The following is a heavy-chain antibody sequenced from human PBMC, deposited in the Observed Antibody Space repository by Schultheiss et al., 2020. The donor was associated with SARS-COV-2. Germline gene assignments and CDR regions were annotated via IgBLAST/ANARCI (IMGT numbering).Heavy chain of an antibody. V-gene: IGHV3-66*01. CDR3: AIEDGRYDFWSGYLRDY. D-gene: IGHD3-3*01. CDR2: IYSGGST. J-gene: IGHJ4*02. CDR1: GFTFSSYW. Sequence: GGSLRLSCAASGFTFSSYWMHWVRQAPGKGLEWVSVIYSGGSTYYADSVKGRFTISRDNSKNTLYLQMNSLRAEDTAVYYCAIEDGRYDFWSGYLRDYWGQGTLVTVSS.